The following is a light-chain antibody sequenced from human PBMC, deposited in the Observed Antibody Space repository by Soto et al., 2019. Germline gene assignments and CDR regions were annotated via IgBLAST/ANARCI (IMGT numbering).Light chain of an antibody. Sequence: EIVLTQSPGTLSLSPGERATLSCRASQGIGDTLAWYQHKPGQTPRLLIYDTSTRATGVPARFSGSRSGTDFTLTISRLEPEDFAVYYCQQYGSSGTFGQGTKVDIK. CDR3: QQYGSSGT. J-gene: IGKJ1*01. V-gene: IGKV3-20*01. CDR1: QGIGDT. CDR2: DTS.